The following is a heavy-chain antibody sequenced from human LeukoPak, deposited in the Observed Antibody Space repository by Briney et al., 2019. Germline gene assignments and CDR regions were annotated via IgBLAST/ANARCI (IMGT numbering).Heavy chain of an antibody. CDR3: ERRNSGYDGAFDI. D-gene: IGHD5-12*01. Sequence: GSSVKVSCKASGGTFSSYAISWVRQAPGQGLEWMGRIIPIFGIANYAQKFQGRVTITADKSTSTAYMELSSLRSEDTAVYYCERRNSGYDGAFDIWGQGTMVTVSS. CDR2: IIPIFGIA. V-gene: IGHV1-69*04. J-gene: IGHJ3*02. CDR1: GGTFSSYA.